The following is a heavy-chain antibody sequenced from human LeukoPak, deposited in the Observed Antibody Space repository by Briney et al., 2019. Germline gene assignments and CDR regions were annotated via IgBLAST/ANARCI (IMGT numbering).Heavy chain of an antibody. CDR3: AKRFARYHNIVVVPAAIWFPFDI. Sequence: GGSLRLSCAASGFTFSSYAMSWVRQAPGKGLGWVSAISGSGGSTYYADSVKGRFTISRDNSKNTLYLQMNSLRAEDTAVYYCAKRFARYHNIVVVPAAIWFPFDIWGQGTMVTVSS. CDR2: ISGSGGST. D-gene: IGHD2-2*01. J-gene: IGHJ3*02. V-gene: IGHV3-23*01. CDR1: GFTFSSYA.